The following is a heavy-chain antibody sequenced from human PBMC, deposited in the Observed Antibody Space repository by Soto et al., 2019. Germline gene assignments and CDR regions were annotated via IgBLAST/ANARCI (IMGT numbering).Heavy chain of an antibody. J-gene: IGHJ6*02. V-gene: IGHV1-46*01. CDR2: INPSGGST. D-gene: IGHD3-3*01. CDR1: GYPFTSYY. CDR3: ARDRYYDFWSGYYTGIGGGYYYGMDV. Sequence: GASLQVSCKASGYPFTSYYMHWVRQAPGQVLEWMGIINPSGGSTSYAQKFQGRVTMTRDASTGTVYMELSSLRSEDTAVYYCARDRYYDFWSGYYTGIGGGYYYGMDVWGQGTTVTVAS.